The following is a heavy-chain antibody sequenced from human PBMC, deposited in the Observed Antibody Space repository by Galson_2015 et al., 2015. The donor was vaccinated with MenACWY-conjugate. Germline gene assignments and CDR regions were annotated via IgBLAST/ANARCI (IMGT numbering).Heavy chain of an antibody. V-gene: IGHV3-74*01. Sequence: SLRLSCAASGFTFSSYWMHWVRHAPGKGLVWVARIKTDGTYANYADSVQGRSIISRDNAKNTLDLQISSLGAEDTAVYCCIRDSHSLSFDYLGQGTLVCVSS. CDR1: GFTFSSYW. CDR3: IRDSHSLSFDY. D-gene: IGHD3-16*01. J-gene: IGHJ4*02. CDR2: IKTDGTYA.